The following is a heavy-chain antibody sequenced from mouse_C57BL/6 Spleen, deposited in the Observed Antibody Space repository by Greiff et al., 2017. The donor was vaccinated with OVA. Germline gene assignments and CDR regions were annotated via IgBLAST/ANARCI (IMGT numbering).Heavy chain of an antibody. CDR2: IDPANGNT. V-gene: IGHV14-3*01. D-gene: IGHD1-1*01. J-gene: IGHJ2*01. Sequence: VHVKQSVAELVRPGASVKLSCTASGFNIKNTYMHWVKQRPEQGLEWIGRIDPANGNTKYAPKFQGKATITADTSSNTAYLQLSSLTSEDTAIYYCAAFTTVVAPDFDYWGQGTTLTGSS. CDR1: GFNIKNTY. CDR3: AAFTTVVAPDFDY.